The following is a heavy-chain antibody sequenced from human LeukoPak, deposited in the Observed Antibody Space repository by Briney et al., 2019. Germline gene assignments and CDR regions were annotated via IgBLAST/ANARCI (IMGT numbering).Heavy chain of an antibody. Sequence: SETLSLTCTVSGGSISSYYWSWIRQPAGKGLEWIGRIYTSGSSNYNPSLKSRVTMSVDTSKNQFSLKLSSVTAADTAVYYCARATLVYPNYYYYYMDVWGKGTTVTVSS. V-gene: IGHV4-4*07. CDR1: GGSISSYY. D-gene: IGHD2-8*01. J-gene: IGHJ6*03. CDR2: IYTSGSS. CDR3: ARATLVYPNYYYYYMDV.